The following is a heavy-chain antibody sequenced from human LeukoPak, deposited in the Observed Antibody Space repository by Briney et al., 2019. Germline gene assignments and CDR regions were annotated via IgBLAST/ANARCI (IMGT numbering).Heavy chain of an antibody. CDR1: GFTFSTYN. CDR3: VKGSEVTMVRGVYVDY. J-gene: IGHJ4*02. CDR2: IIHDRSNK. Sequence: GGSLRLSCAASGFTFSTYNMHCVRQAPGKGLEWVSSIIHDRSNKYYADSEKGRFTICRDNAKNSLYLQMTSLRAGDTAVYYCVKGSEVTMVRGVYVDYWGQGTLVTVSS. V-gene: IGHV3-21*04. D-gene: IGHD3-10*01.